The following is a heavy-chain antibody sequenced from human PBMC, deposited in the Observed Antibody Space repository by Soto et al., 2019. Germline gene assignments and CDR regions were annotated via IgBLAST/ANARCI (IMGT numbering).Heavy chain of an antibody. V-gene: IGHV1-69*06. CDR1: GGTFSSYA. D-gene: IGHD1-26*01. J-gene: IGHJ6*02. Sequence: SVKVSCKASGGTFSSYAISWVRQAPGQGLEWMGGIIPIFGTANYAQKFQGRVTITADKSTSTAYMELSSLRSEDTAVYYCARGVSGSYIHYYYGMDVWGQGTTVTVSS. CDR2: IIPIFGTA. CDR3: ARGVSGSYIHYYYGMDV.